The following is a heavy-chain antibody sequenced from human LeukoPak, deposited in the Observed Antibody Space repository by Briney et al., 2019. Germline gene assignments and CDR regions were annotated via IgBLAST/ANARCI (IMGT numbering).Heavy chain of an antibody. CDR3: AKSGTYYDFWSGYYIGPDDAFDI. J-gene: IGHJ3*02. D-gene: IGHD3-3*01. CDR2: IKQDGSEK. CDR1: GFTFSSYW. Sequence: GGSLRLSCAASGFTFSSYWMSWVRQAPGKGLEWVANIKQDGSEKDYVDSVKGRFTISRDNAKNSLYLQMNSLRVEDTAVYYCAKSGTYYDFWSGYYIGPDDAFDIWGQGTMVTVSS. V-gene: IGHV3-7*01.